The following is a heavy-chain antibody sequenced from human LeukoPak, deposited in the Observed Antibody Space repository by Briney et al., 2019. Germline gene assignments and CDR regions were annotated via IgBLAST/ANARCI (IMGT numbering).Heavy chain of an antibody. Sequence: PGGSLRLSCAASGFTFSSYSLNWVRQAPGKGLEWISYIGGSGITTNYADSVKGRFTISRDNAKDSLYLQMDSLRDEDTALYYCVRDKDWGFDYWGQGTLVTVSS. J-gene: IGHJ4*02. CDR3: VRDKDWGFDY. V-gene: IGHV3-48*02. CDR1: GFTFSSYS. D-gene: IGHD7-27*01. CDR2: IGGSGITT.